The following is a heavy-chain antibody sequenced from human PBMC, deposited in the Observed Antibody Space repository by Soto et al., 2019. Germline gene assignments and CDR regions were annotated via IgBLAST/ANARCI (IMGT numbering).Heavy chain of an antibody. CDR2: ISYDGSNK. Sequence: PGGSLRLSCAASGFTSSSYGMHWVRQAPGKGLEWVAVISYDGSNKYYADSVKGRFTISRDNSKNTLYLQMNSLRAEDTAVYYCAKDERWGSVYSSGWYDYYYYGMDVWGQGTTVTVSS. CDR1: GFTSSSYG. CDR3: AKDERWGSVYSSGWYDYYYYGMDV. J-gene: IGHJ6*02. V-gene: IGHV3-30*18. D-gene: IGHD6-19*01.